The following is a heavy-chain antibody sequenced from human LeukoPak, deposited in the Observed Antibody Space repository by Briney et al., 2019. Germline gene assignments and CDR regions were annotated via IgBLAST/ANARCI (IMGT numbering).Heavy chain of an antibody. Sequence: ASVKVSCKALGYTFTDHYFHWLRQAPGQGLEWMGWIHPGRGDTNIAQKFQGRVPLTRDMSISTAYMELSRLTSDDTAVYYCARDHNWGPDYWGQGTLVSASS. V-gene: IGHV1-2*02. CDR1: GYTFTDHY. CDR2: IHPGRGDT. D-gene: IGHD7-27*01. CDR3: ARDHNWGPDY. J-gene: IGHJ4*02.